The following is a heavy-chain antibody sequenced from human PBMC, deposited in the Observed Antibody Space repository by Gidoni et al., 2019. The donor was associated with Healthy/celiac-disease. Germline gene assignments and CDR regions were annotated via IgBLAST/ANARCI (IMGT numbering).Heavy chain of an antibody. J-gene: IGHJ4*02. V-gene: IGHV4-4*02. CDR1: VCSISSSNW. D-gene: IGHD6-6*01. CDR3: AREGYSSSPSFDY. Sequence: QLQLQESGPGPVTPSGTLPLTSAVSVCSISSSNWWSWVRPPPGKGLEWIGEIYHSGSTTYNPSLKSRVTISVDKSKNQFSLKLSSVTAADTAVYDCAREGYSSSPSFDYWGQGTLVTVSS. CDR2: IYHSGST.